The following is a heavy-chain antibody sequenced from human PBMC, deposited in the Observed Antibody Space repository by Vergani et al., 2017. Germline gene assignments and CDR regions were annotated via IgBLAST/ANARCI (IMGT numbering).Heavy chain of an antibody. Sequence: EVQLVESGGGLVQPGGSLRLSCAASGFTVSSNYMSWVRQAPGKGLEWVSVIYSGGSTYYADSVKGRFTISRDNAKNSLYLQMNSLRAEDTAVYYCARDRYDFPGIRLRVGCDYWGQGTLVTVSS. V-gene: IGHV3-66*01. J-gene: IGHJ4*02. CDR2: IYSGGST. D-gene: IGHD3-3*01. CDR3: ARDRYDFPGIRLRVGCDY. CDR1: GFTVSSNY.